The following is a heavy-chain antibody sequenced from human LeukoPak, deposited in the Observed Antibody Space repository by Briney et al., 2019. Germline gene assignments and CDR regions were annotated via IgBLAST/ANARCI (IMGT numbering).Heavy chain of an antibody. D-gene: IGHD2-21*01. V-gene: IGHV4-34*01. CDR3: ARKVSIRGGFH. CDR2: INHSGST. CDR1: GGSFSGYY. J-gene: IGHJ4*02. Sequence: PSETLSLTCAVYGGSFSGYYWSWLRQPPGKGLEWIGEINHSGSTNYNPSLKSQITISVDASKNQFSLKLISVTAADTAVYYCARKVSIRGGFHWGQGTLVTVSS.